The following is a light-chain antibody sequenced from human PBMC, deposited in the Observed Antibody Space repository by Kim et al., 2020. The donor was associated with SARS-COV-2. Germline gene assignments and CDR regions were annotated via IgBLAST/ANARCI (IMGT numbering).Light chain of an antibody. CDR1: QDIRRS. J-gene: IGKJ4*01. V-gene: IGKV1D-16*01. CDR2: GAS. Sequence: RVTSTCRASQDIRRSLAWYQQNPGNPPQSLISGASDLQSGVPSRFSGSGSGTDFTLTISSLQPEDFATYFYQQYNSYPTFGGGTKVDIK. CDR3: QQYNSYPT.